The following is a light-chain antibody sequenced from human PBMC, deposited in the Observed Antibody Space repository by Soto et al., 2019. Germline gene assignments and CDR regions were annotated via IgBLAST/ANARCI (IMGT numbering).Light chain of an antibody. V-gene: IGKV1-39*01. Sequence: DIQMTQSPSSLSASVGDRLTITCRASQSISSYLNWYQQKAGKAPKLLIYGASTLQSGVPSRFSGSGSGTDFTLTVSSLQPVATYYCQQSYSTPRTFGQGTKVEIK. J-gene: IGKJ1*01. CDR2: GAS. CDR1: QSISSY. CDR3: QQSYSTPRT.